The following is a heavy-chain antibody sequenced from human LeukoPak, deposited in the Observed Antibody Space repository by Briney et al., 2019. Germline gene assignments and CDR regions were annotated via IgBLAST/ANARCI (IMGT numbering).Heavy chain of an antibody. V-gene: IGHV4-61*02. D-gene: IGHD3-3*01. J-gene: IGHJ3*02. CDR1: GVSISSGSYY. CDR2: IYTSGST. Sequence: PSQTLSLTCTVSGVSISSGSYYWSWIRQPAGKGLEWIGRIYTSGSTNYNPSLKSRVTISVDTSKNQFSLKLSSVTAADTAVYYCARAAPGLRFLEWPDSSGYLDAFDIWGQGTMVTVSS. CDR3: ARAAPGLRFLEWPDSSGYLDAFDI.